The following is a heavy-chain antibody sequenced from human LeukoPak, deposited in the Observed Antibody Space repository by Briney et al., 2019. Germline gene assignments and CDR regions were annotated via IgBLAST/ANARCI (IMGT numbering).Heavy chain of an antibody. J-gene: IGHJ4*02. CDR2: MNPNSGNT. V-gene: IGHV1-8*01. CDR3: ARVAASTYIKYSGYDFWYFDY. Sequence: ASVKVSCKASGYAFTSYDINWVRQATGQGLEWMGWMNPNSGNTGYAQKFQGRVTMTTDTSTSTAYMELRSLRSDDTAVYYCARVAASTYIKYSGYDFWYFDYWGQGTLVTVSS. CDR1: GYAFTSYD. D-gene: IGHD5-12*01.